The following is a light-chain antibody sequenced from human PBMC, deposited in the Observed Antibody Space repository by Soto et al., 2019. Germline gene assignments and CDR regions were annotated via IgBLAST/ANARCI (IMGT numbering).Light chain of an antibody. J-gene: IGKJ4*01. Sequence: EIAMTQSPDTLSVSPGERATLSCRASQSVNSDLAWYQQKPGHPPRLLIYGASTRATGIPARFSGSGSGTEFTLTISSLQSEDLAVYYCQQYRTLAFGGGTKVEIK. CDR3: QQYRTLA. V-gene: IGKV3-15*01. CDR2: GAS. CDR1: QSVNSD.